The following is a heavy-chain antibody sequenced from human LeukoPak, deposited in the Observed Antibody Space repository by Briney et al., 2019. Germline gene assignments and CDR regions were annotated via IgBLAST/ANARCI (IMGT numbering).Heavy chain of an antibody. CDR1: GYTFINYA. Sequence: EASVKDSCKASGYTFINYAISWVRQAPGQGLEWVGWINSNIGNSTYAQGFTGRFVFSLDTSVSTAYLQISSLKAEDTAVYYCARHWRLFDFWGQGTLVTVSP. CDR3: ARHWRLFDF. CDR2: INSNIGNS. D-gene: IGHD1-1*01. J-gene: IGHJ4*02. V-gene: IGHV7-4-1*02.